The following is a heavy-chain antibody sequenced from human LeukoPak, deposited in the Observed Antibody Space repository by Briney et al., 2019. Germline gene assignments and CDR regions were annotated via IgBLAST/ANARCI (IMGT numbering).Heavy chain of an antibody. V-gene: IGHV7-4-1*02. J-gene: IGHJ5*02. D-gene: IGHD3-3*01. CDR3: ARERSPIFGVVRRHNNWFDP. CDR1: GYTFNGYT. Sequence: APVKVSCKASGYTFNGYTINWVRQAPGQGLEWMGWINTNTGNPTYAQGFTGRFVFSLDTPVSTAYLQISSLKAEDTAVYYCARERSPIFGVVRRHNNWFDPWGQGTLVTVSS. CDR2: INTNTGNP.